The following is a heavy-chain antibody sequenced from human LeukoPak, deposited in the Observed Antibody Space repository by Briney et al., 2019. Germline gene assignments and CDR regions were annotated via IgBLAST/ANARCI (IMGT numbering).Heavy chain of an antibody. J-gene: IGHJ4*02. Sequence: PGGSLRLSCAASGFTVSSNYMSWVRQAPGKGLEWVSVIYSGGSTYYADSVKGRFTISRDNSKNTLYLQMNSLRAEDTAVYYCATNRGDYGGKFDYWGQGTLVTVSS. V-gene: IGHV3-53*01. CDR3: ATNRGDYGGKFDY. CDR1: GFTVSSNY. D-gene: IGHD4-23*01. CDR2: IYSGGST.